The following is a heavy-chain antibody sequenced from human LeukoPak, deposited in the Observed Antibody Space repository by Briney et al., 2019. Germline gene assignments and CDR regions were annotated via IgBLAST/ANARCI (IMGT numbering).Heavy chain of an antibody. CDR2: IIPIFATA. CDR1: GGTFSSYA. J-gene: IGHJ3*02. D-gene: IGHD1-1*01. CDR3: ARPDGGTGDAFDI. Sequence: SVKVSCKASGGTFSSYAISWVRQAPEQGLEWMGRIIPIFATANYAQTFQGKVTITTDESTSTAYMELSSLRAEDTAVYYCARPDGGTGDAFDIWGQGTMVTVSS. V-gene: IGHV1-69*05.